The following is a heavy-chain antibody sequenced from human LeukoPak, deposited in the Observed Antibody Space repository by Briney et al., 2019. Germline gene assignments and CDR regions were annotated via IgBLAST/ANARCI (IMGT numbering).Heavy chain of an antibody. CDR3: ARVRNYYDSSGYGGKAFDI. CDR2: ISYDGSNK. Sequence: GGSLRLSCAASGFTFSSYGMHWVRQAPGRGLEWVAVISYDGSNKYYADSVKGRFTISRDNSKNTLYLQMNSLRAEDTAVYYCARVRNYYDSSGYGGKAFDIWGQGTMVTVSS. D-gene: IGHD3-22*01. V-gene: IGHV3-30*03. J-gene: IGHJ3*02. CDR1: GFTFSSYG.